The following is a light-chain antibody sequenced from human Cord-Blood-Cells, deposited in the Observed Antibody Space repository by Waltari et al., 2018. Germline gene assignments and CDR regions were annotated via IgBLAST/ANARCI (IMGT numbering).Light chain of an antibody. Sequence: EIVFTQSAATLSFSPGERATLHRKASQSGSSYLAWYHQKPGKAPRLLFYDATNRATVIPARFSGSASGTDFTLTISSLQPEDFAVYYCQQRSNWPTFGQGTKVEIK. CDR3: QQRSNWPT. CDR1: QSGSSY. J-gene: IGKJ1*01. V-gene: IGKV3-11*01. CDR2: DAT.